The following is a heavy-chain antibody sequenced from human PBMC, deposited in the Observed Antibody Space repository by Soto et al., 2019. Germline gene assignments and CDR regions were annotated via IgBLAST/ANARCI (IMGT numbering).Heavy chain of an antibody. D-gene: IGHD6-13*01. CDR3: ARDQRIAAAGPPYYYYAMDV. Sequence: SETLSLTCTVSGGSVTRGNYFWTWIRQPPGKGLEWIGHNFYSGTTDYNPSLKSRVTISVDTSKNQFSLRLSSVTAADTAVYFCARDQRIAAAGPPYYYYAMDVWGQGTTVTVSS. CDR1: GGSVTRGNYF. J-gene: IGHJ6*02. V-gene: IGHV4-61*01. CDR2: NFYSGTT.